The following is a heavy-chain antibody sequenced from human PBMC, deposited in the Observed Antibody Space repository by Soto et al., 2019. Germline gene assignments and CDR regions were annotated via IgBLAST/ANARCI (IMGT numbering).Heavy chain of an antibody. Sequence: GGSLRLSCAASGFTFSSYGMHWVRQAPGKGLEWVAVISYDGSNKYYADSVKGRFTISRDNSKNTLYLQMNSLRAEDTAVYYCAKDQRWLQLGNAFDIWGQGTMVTV. D-gene: IGHD5-12*01. J-gene: IGHJ3*02. V-gene: IGHV3-30*18. CDR3: AKDQRWLQLGNAFDI. CDR1: GFTFSSYG. CDR2: ISYDGSNK.